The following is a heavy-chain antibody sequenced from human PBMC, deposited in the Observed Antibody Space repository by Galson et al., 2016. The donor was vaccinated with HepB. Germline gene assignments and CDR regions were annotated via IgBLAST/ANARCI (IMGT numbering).Heavy chain of an antibody. J-gene: IGHJ4*02. D-gene: IGHD4-17*01. CDR1: GLRGRREG. V-gene: IGHV3-15*07. CDR3: AAELPDSGAYAHDY. Sequence: YLRLSCAASGLRGRREGRSWVRQAPGKGLEWVGRIKSKTDGGTTDYAAPVKCRFTISRADSKNTLYLQMNSLKTEDTAVDYCAAELPDSGAYAHDYWGQGTLVTVAA. CDR2: IKSKTDGGTT.